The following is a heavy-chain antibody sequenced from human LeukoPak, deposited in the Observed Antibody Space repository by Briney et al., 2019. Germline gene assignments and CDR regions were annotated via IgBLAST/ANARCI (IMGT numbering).Heavy chain of an antibody. J-gene: IGHJ4*02. Sequence: SETLSLTCTVSGGSISSYYWSWIRQPPGKGLEWIGYVYYSGTTNYNPSLKSRVIISVDTSKNQFSLKLSSVTAADTAVYYCATSYTYYYGSGSYYLVYWGQGTLVTVSS. V-gene: IGHV4-59*08. D-gene: IGHD3-10*01. CDR2: VYYSGTT. CDR1: GGSISSYY. CDR3: ATSYTYYYGSGSYYLVY.